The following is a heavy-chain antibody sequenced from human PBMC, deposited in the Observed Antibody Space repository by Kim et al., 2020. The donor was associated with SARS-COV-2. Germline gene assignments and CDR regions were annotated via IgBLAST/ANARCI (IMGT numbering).Heavy chain of an antibody. CDR2: IYYSGST. CDR3: ARTDYYGPGRDWFDP. J-gene: IGHJ5*02. V-gene: IGHV4-59*08. CDR1: GGSISSYY. D-gene: IGHD3-10*01. Sequence: SETLSLTCTVSGGSISSYYWSWIRQPPGKGLEWIGYIYYSGSTNYNPSLKSRVTISVDTSKNQFSLKLSSVTAADTAVYYCARTDYYGPGRDWFDPWGQGTLVTVSS.